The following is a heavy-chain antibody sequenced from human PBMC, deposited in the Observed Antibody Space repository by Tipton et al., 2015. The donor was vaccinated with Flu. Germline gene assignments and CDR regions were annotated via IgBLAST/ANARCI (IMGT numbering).Heavy chain of an antibody. J-gene: IGHJ5*01. V-gene: IGHV4-39*07. Sequence: TLSLTCTVSGGSISSSSHYWGWIRQAPGRCLEWVGSIYYTGYPYYNSSLKSRLAMSIDTSKKQFSLRLSSVTAADTAVYYCAKVLFGWVESWAQGTLVTVSS. CDR2: IYYTGYP. CDR3: AKVLFGWVES. CDR1: GGSISSSSHY. D-gene: IGHD3-16*01.